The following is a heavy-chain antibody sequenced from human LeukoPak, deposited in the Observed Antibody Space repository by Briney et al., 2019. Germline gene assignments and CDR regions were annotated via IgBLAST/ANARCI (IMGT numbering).Heavy chain of an antibody. J-gene: IGHJ4*02. D-gene: IGHD3-10*01. V-gene: IGHV4-59*01. Sequence: PSETLSLTCTVSGGSITGYYWSWIRQPPGKGLEWIGYIYYSGSTNYNPSLKSRVTISVDRSKNQFSLKLRSVTAADTAVYYCARATMVRGVINFDYWGQGTLVTVSS. CDR1: GGSITGYY. CDR3: ARATMVRGVINFDY. CDR2: IYYSGST.